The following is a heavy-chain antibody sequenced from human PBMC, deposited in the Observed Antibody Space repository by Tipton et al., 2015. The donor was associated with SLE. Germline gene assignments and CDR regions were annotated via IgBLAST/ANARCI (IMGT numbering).Heavy chain of an antibody. Sequence: TLSLTCAVYGGSLSGYYLTWIRQSPGKGLEWIGEINHSGSTNYNPSLKSRVTLSVDTSKNQFSLKLISVTAADTAVYYCARDREQWRVRGNSFDPWGQGTLVTVSS. CDR1: GGSLSGYY. CDR2: INHSGST. J-gene: IGHJ5*02. CDR3: ARDREQWRVRGNSFDP. V-gene: IGHV4-34*01. D-gene: IGHD6-19*01.